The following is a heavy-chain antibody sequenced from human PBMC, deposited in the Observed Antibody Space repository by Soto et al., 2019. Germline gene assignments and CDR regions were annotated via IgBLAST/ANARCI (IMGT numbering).Heavy chain of an antibody. CDR3: ARAVAGTWDFSDY. D-gene: IGHD6-19*01. CDR2: INAANGYT. Sequence: ASVKVSCKASGYTFTNCAVHWVRQAPGQRLEWMGWINAANGYTKYSQQFQGRVTITRDTSTSTAYMELSSLGSEDTAVYYCARAVAGTWDFSDYWGQGTLVTV. CDR1: GYTFTNCA. J-gene: IGHJ4*02. V-gene: IGHV1-3*01.